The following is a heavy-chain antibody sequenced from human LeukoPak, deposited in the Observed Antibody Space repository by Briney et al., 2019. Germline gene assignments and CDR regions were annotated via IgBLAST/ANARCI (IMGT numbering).Heavy chain of an antibody. CDR1: GYTFTSYY. V-gene: IGHV1-46*01. Sequence: ASVKVSCKASGYTFTSYYMHWVRQAPGQGLEWMGMINPSGGSTSYAQKFQGRVTMTRDTSTSTVYMDLSSLRSEDTAVYYCARGRWLARSLDYWGQGTLVTVSS. J-gene: IGHJ4*02. D-gene: IGHD6-19*01. CDR2: INPSGGST. CDR3: ARGRWLARSLDY.